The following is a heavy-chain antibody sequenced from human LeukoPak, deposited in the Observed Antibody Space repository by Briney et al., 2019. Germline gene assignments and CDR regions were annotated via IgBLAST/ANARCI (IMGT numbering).Heavy chain of an antibody. D-gene: IGHD2-15*01. CDR3: ARGPGSWFTDY. V-gene: IGHV4-38-2*02. CDR2: IYHSGST. J-gene: IGHJ4*02. Sequence: TSETLSLTCTVSGYSISSGYYWGWIRQPPGKGLEWIGSIYHSGSTNYNPSLKSRVTISVDTSKNQFSLKLSSVTAADTAVYYCARGPGSWFTDYWGQGTLVTVSS. CDR1: GYSISSGYY.